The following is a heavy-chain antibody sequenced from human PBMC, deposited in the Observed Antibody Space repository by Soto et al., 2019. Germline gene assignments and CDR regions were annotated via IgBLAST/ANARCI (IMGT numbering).Heavy chain of an antibody. D-gene: IGHD1-26*01. J-gene: IGHJ4*02. V-gene: IGHV4-30-4*01. CDR3: ARGGAIADFYFDS. CDR2: IYYTGRT. Sequence: TLSLTCTVSDASINNDYYYWSWIRQPPGKGLEWIGYIYYTGRTYYNPSLKSRVTISIDTSKDQFSLNLNSLTAADTAVYYCARGGAIADFYFDSWGQGTLVTVSS. CDR1: DASINNDYYY.